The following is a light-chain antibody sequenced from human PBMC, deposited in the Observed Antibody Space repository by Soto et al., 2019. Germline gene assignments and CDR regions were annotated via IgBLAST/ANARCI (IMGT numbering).Light chain of an antibody. CDR1: NNVVGAYNY. CDR3: SSYTTSANYV. V-gene: IGLV2-14*01. CDR2: DVS. Sequence: QSVLNQPASVSGAPGPSITISFPGTNNVVGAYNYVSWYQQHPGKAPKLMIYDVSNRPSGVSNRFSGSKSGNTASLTISGLQAEDEADYYCSSYTTSANYVFGTGTKVTVL. J-gene: IGLJ1*01.